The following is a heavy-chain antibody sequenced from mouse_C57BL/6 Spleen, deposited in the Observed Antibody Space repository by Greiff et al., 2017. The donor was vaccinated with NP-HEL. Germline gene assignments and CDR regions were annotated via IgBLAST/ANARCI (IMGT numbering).Heavy chain of an antibody. V-gene: IGHV1-54*01. J-gene: IGHJ4*01. CDR1: GYAFTNYL. D-gene: IGHD2-5*01. CDR2: INPGSGGT. Sequence: QVQLQQSGAELVRPGTSVKVSCKASGYAFTNYLIEWVKQRPGQGLEWIGVINPGSGGTNYNEKFKGKATLTADKFSSTAYMQLSSLTSEDSAVYFCARGTYYSNYDAMDYWGQGTSVTVSS. CDR3: ARGTYYSNYDAMDY.